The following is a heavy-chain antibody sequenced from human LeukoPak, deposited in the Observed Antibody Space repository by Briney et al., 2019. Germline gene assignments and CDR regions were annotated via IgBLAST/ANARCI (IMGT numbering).Heavy chain of an antibody. D-gene: IGHD4-17*01. CDR2: INPNSGGT. Sequence: ASVKVSCKASGYTFTVYYMHWVRQAPGQGLEWMGWINPNSGGTNYAQKFQGWVTMTRDTSISTAYMELSRLRSDDTAVYYCARAPRRGDYGFGYWGQGTLVTVSS. V-gene: IGHV1-2*04. CDR3: ARAPRRGDYGFGY. CDR1: GYTFTVYY. J-gene: IGHJ4*02.